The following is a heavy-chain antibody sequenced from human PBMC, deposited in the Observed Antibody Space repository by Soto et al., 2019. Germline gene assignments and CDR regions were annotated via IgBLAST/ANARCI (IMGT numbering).Heavy chain of an antibody. V-gene: IGHV5-51*01. CDR3: ARHSPPTYSSSSFYYYGMDV. D-gene: IGHD6-6*01. J-gene: IGHJ6*02. CDR2: IYPGDSDT. CDR1: XYSFTSYW. Sequence: EVQLVQSGAEVKKPGESLKIXXXXXXYSFTSYWIGWVRQMPGKGLEWMGIIYPGDSDTRYSPSFQGQVTISADKSISPAHLQWSSLNAPDTPIYYCARHSPPTYSSSSFYYYGMDVWGQGTTVTVSS.